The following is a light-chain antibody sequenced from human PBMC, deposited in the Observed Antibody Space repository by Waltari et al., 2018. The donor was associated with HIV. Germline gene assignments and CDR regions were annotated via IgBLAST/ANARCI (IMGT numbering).Light chain of an antibody. Sequence: DVVVTQSPQSLTLSVGEPATLTFHSSRSGVYTYNNKNSWAWYQQKPGQRPRLLIYWASTRECGVADRFNGSGYGTDCTLTISSLQAEDGAVYSCQENNRLPYTCGQGTKLEIK. CDR3: QENNRLPYT. J-gene: IGKJ2*01. V-gene: IGKV4-1*01. CDR1: RSGVYTYNNKNS. CDR2: WAS.